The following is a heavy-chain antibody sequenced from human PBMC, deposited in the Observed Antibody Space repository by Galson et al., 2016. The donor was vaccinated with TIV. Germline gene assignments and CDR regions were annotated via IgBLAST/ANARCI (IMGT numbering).Heavy chain of an antibody. V-gene: IGHV3-33*01. J-gene: IGHJ6*02. Sequence: SLRLSCAASGFTFSSYGMHWVRQAPGKGLEWVAIISYDGSDKDYTVSVKGRFTISRDKSKNTLYLQMDSVRVEDTATYYCARIHRSYGMDVWGQGTTVTVSS. CDR3: ARIHRSYGMDV. CDR2: ISYDGSDK. D-gene: IGHD5-18*01. CDR1: GFTFSSYG.